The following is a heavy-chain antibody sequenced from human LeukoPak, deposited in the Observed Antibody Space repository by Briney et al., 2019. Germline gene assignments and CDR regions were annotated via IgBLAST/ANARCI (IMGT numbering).Heavy chain of an antibody. CDR3: ARGGGSGSYKEIDY. J-gene: IGHJ4*02. CDR1: GGSFSGYY. Sequence: SETLSLTCAVYGGSFSGYYWSWIRQPPGKGLEWIGEINHSGSTNYNPSLKSRVTISVDTSKNQFSLQLSSVTAADTAVYYCARGGGSGSYKEIDYWGQGTLVTVSS. D-gene: IGHD3-10*01. V-gene: IGHV4-34*01. CDR2: INHSGST.